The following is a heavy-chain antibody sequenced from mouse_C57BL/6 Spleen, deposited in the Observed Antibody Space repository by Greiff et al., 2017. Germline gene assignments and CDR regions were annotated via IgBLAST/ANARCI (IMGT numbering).Heavy chain of an antibody. CDR1: GYTFTSYW. CDR3: ARSDGYSYYFDY. V-gene: IGHV1-55*01. Sequence: QVQLQQPGAELVKPGASVKMSCKASGYTFTSYWITWVKQRPGQGLEWIGDIYPGSGRTNYNEKFKSKATLTVDTSSSTAYMQLSSLTSEDSAVYYCARSDGYSYYFDYWGQGTTLTVSS. D-gene: IGHD2-3*01. J-gene: IGHJ2*01. CDR2: IYPGSGRT.